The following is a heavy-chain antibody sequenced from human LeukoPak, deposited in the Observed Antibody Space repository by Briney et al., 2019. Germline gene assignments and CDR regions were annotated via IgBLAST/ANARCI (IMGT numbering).Heavy chain of an antibody. V-gene: IGHV4-59*01. J-gene: IGHJ4*02. Sequence: CLWIREPRRKGLEWIGYIYYSGSTNYNPSLKSRVTISADTSKNQFSLKLISVTAADTAVYYCASRKLGNDYWGQGTLVTVSS. CDR3: ASRKLGNDY. CDR2: IYYSGST. D-gene: IGHD7-27*01.